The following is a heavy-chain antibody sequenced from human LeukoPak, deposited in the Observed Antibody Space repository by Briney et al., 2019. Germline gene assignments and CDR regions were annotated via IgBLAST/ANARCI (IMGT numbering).Heavy chain of an antibody. CDR2: IIPIFGTA. CDR1: GYTFTSYG. V-gene: IGHV1-69*13. Sequence: SVKVSCKASGYTFTSYGISWVRQAPGQGLEWMGGIIPIFGTANYAQKFQGRVTITADESTSTAYMELSSLRSEDTAVYYCARSIYSSSWLNWFDPWGQGTLVTVSS. J-gene: IGHJ5*02. CDR3: ARSIYSSSWLNWFDP. D-gene: IGHD6-13*01.